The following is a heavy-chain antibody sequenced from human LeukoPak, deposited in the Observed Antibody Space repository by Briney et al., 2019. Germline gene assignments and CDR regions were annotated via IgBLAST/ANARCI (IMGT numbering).Heavy chain of an antibody. CDR2: INTNTGNP. CDR3: ARDTTTVTSDY. Sequence: ASVNVSCKASGYTFTSYAMNWVRQAPGQGLEWMGWINTNTGNPAYAQGFTGRFVFSLDTSVSTAYLQISSLKAEDTAVYYCARDTTTVTSDYWGQGTLVTVSS. D-gene: IGHD4-17*01. V-gene: IGHV7-4-1*02. J-gene: IGHJ4*02. CDR1: GYTFTSYA.